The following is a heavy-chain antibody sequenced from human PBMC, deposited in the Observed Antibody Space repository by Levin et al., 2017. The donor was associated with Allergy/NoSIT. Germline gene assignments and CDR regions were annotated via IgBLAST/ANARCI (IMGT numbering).Heavy chain of an antibody. V-gene: IGHV4-34*01. Sequence: SQTLSLTCAVNGESFSGYFWTWIRQSPGKGLEWIGQINLSGTTTYNPSFKSRVALSVDPTKKQFSLRLSALTAADTAVYFCARGGEVPSQYYFDYWGQGNLVTVSS. CDR3: ARGGEVPSQYYFDY. CDR1: GESFSGYF. CDR2: INLSGTT. J-gene: IGHJ4*02. D-gene: IGHD1-1*01.